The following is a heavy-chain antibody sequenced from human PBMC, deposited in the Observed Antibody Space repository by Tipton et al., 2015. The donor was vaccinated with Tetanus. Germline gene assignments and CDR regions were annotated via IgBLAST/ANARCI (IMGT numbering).Heavy chain of an antibody. CDR1: GYTFTNYD. J-gene: IGHJ2*01. CDR3: ARVWGRSYWYFDN. CDR2: MNPNSGNA. Sequence: QLVQSGAEVKKPGASVKVSCKASGYTFTNYDINWVRQASGQGLEWMGWMNPNSGNAGSAQKFQGRVTMTRDTSISTAYMELSSLRSEDTALYYCARVWGRSYWYFDNWGRGTLVTVSS. D-gene: IGHD3-16*01. V-gene: IGHV1-8*01.